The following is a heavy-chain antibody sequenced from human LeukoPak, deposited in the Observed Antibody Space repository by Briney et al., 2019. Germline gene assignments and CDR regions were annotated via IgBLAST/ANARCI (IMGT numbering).Heavy chain of an antibody. D-gene: IGHD3-22*01. CDR3: AKENHVRSSNGWPLDY. Sequence: GGSLRLSCAASGFAFIDYGMHWVRQAPGKGLEWVAVVAHDGTVKHHTDSVKGRFTISRDNSWNTLYLQMNSLRSEDTAVYFCAKENHVRSSNGWPLDYWGQGTLVTVSS. J-gene: IGHJ4*02. V-gene: IGHV3-30*18. CDR2: VAHDGTVK. CDR1: GFAFIDYG.